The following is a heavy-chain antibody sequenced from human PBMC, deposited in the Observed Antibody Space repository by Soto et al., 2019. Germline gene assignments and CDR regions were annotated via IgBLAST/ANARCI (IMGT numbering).Heavy chain of an antibody. J-gene: IGHJ6*02. D-gene: IGHD3-10*01. CDR2: IIPIFGTA. Sequence: SVKVSCKASGGTFSSYAISWLRQAPGQGLEWMGGIIPIFGTANYAQKFQGRVTITADESTSTAYMELSSLRSEDTAVYYCARERASQLWFGELLSYYGMDVWGQGTTVTVSS. V-gene: IGHV1-69*13. CDR1: GGTFSSYA. CDR3: ARERASQLWFGELLSYYGMDV.